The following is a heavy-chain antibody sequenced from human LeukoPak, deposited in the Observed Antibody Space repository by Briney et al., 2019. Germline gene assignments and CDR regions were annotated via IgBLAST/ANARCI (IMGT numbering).Heavy chain of an antibody. D-gene: IGHD3-22*01. J-gene: IGHJ3*02. CDR2: ISGSGGST. Sequence: GSLRLSCAASGFTFSSFAMSWVRQAPGKGLEWVSAISGSGGSTYYADSVKGRFTISRDNTKNTLYLQMNSLRAEDTAVYYCAKDRANYYDSGTQNRPGAFDIWGQGTMVTVSS. CDR3: AKDRANYYDSGTQNRPGAFDI. V-gene: IGHV3-23*01. CDR1: GFTFSSFA.